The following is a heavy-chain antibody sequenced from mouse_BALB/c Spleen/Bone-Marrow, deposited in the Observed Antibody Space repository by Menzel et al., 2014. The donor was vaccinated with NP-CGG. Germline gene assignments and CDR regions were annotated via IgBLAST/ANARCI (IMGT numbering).Heavy chain of an antibody. V-gene: IGHV2-9*02. CDR3: ARGSYYEGAMDY. J-gene: IGHJ4*01. D-gene: IGHD1-1*01. CDR1: GFSLTSYG. Sequence: VKVEESGPGLVAPSQRLSITCTVSGFSLTSYGVHWVRQPPGKVLEWLGVIWAGGSTNYNSALMPRLSISKDNSKSQVFLKMNSLQTDDTAMYYCARGSYYEGAMDYWGQGTSVTVSS. CDR2: IWAGGST.